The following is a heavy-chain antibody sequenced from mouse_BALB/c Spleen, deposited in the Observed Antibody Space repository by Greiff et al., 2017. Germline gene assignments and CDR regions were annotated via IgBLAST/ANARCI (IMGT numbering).Heavy chain of an antibody. CDR2: ISYDGSN. Sequence: EVQLQESGPGLVKPSQSLSLTCSVTGYSITSGYYWNWIRQFPGNKLEWMGYISYDGSNNYNPSLKNRISITRDTSKNQFFLKLNSVTTEDTATYYCARGGDMVYDYDVNFDYWGQGTTLTVSS. D-gene: IGHD2-4*01. J-gene: IGHJ2*01. V-gene: IGHV3-6*02. CDR1: GYSITSGYY. CDR3: ARGGDMVYDYDVNFDY.